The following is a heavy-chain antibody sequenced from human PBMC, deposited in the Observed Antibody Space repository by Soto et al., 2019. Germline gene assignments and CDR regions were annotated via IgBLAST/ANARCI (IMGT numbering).Heavy chain of an antibody. D-gene: IGHD2-2*01. CDR3: ARGASCSSTSCYDNFHYGLAV. Sequence: QVQLVQSGPEVKNPGASLKVSCKASGYTFTNYGITWVRQASGQGLEWMGWITASNGNANYAREIQGRLTLTRDTSTNTASMELGSLRSDDTAVYYCARGASCSSTSCYDNFHYGLAVWGQGTTVIVSS. CDR1: GYTFTNYG. V-gene: IGHV1-18*01. CDR2: ITASNGNA. J-gene: IGHJ6*02.